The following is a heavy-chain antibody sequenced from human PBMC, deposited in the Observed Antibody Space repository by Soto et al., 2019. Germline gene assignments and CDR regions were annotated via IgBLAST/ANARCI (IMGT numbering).Heavy chain of an antibody. Sequence: PGGSLRLSCAASGFTFSSYAMSWVRQAPGKGLEWVSAIGTAGDTYYPGSVKGRFTISRENAKNSLYLQMNSLRTGDTAVYYCARAPPRGYCSGGSCYSEDYYYYMDVWGKGTTVTVSS. CDR2: IGTAGDT. D-gene: IGHD2-15*01. V-gene: IGHV3-13*01. CDR3: ARAPPRGYCSGGSCYSEDYYYYMDV. J-gene: IGHJ6*03. CDR1: GFTFSSYA.